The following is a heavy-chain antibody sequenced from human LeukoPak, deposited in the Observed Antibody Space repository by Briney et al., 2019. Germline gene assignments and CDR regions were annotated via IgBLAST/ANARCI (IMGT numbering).Heavy chain of an antibody. Sequence: PGGSLRLSCATSGLTFTSHGFHWVRQAAGKGLEWVAVIWYDGSNKYYADSVKGRFTISRDNSKNTLYLQMNSLRAEDTAVYYCARLYEDYYYGMDVWGQGTTVTVSS. V-gene: IGHV3-33*01. CDR1: GLTFTSHG. CDR3: ARLYEDYYYGMDV. D-gene: IGHD5/OR15-5a*01. CDR2: IWYDGSNK. J-gene: IGHJ6*02.